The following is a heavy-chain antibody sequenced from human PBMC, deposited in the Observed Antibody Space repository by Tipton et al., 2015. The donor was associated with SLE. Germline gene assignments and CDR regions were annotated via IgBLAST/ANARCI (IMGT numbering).Heavy chain of an antibody. V-gene: IGHV3-43*01. Sequence: SLRLSCAASGFRFNEYAMHWVRQPPGKGLEWISVISWDGANTYYADSVKGRFTISRDNRKNSLFLQMNRLRIEDTALYYCVREQSLWLGENQGLDFWGQGTLVTVSS. D-gene: IGHD3-10*01. CDR3: VREQSLWLGENQGLDF. CDR2: ISWDGANT. CDR1: GFRFNEYA. J-gene: IGHJ4*02.